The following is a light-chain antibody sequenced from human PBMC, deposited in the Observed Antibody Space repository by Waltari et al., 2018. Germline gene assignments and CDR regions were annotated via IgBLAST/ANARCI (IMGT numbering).Light chain of an antibody. CDR1: TNDIGGFNY. CDR2: DDI. V-gene: IGLV2-14*03. Sequence: QSALTQPASVSGSPGQSIIISCPGTTNDIGGFNYVSWYQKHPGKGPKLIIFDDISRPSGVSDRFSASKSGNTASLTISGLHPEDEADYYCSSYSSVDSPYVFGTGTWVTVL. CDR3: SSYSSVDSPYV. J-gene: IGLJ1*01.